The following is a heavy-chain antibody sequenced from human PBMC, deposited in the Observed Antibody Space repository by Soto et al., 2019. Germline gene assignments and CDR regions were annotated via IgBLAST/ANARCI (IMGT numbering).Heavy chain of an antibody. Sequence: PGGSLRLSCAASGFTFSDYWMHWVRQAPGQGLVWVSRIDSDGERTSYADSVKGRFTISRDNAENTLYLQMNSLRAEDTAVYYCAKDQGSSWYEIDYWGQGTLVTVSS. CDR3: AKDQGSSWYEIDY. CDR2: IDSDGERT. D-gene: IGHD6-13*01. J-gene: IGHJ4*02. CDR1: GFTFSDYW. V-gene: IGHV3-74*01.